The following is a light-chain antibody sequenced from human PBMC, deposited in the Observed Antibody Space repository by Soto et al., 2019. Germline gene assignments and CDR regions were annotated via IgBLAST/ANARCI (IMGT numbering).Light chain of an antibody. CDR3: SSYAGSNNHCV. Sequence: QSVLTQPPSASGSPGQSVTISCTGTSSDVGGYNYVSWYQQHPGKAPKLMIYEVSKRPSGVPDRFSGSKSGNTASLTVSGLQAEDEAVYYCSSYAGSNNHCVFGTGTKVTVL. CDR2: EVS. V-gene: IGLV2-8*01. J-gene: IGLJ1*01. CDR1: SSDVGGYNY.